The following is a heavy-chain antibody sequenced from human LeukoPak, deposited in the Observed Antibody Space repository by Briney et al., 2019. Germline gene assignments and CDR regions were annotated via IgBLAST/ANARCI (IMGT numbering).Heavy chain of an antibody. CDR2: ITSDTHTI. V-gene: IGHV3-48*01. CDR1: GFTFSSYA. Sequence: GGSLRISCAASGFTFSSYAMSWVRQAPGKGMEWIAYITSDTHTIKYADSVKGRFTISRDNAENSLFLQMNSLRAEDTAIYYCARSRDWYVDYWGQGSLVTVSS. D-gene: IGHD3-9*01. J-gene: IGHJ4*02. CDR3: ARSRDWYVDY.